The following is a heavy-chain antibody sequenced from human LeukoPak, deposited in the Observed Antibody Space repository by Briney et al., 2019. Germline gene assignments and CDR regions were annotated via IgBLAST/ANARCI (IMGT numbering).Heavy chain of an antibody. V-gene: IGHV4-59*01. D-gene: IGHD3-10*01. CDR1: GGSISSYY. CDR3: AKSNSGSYPRLHY. CDR2: IYYSGST. Sequence: SETLSLTCTGSGGSISSYYWSWIRQPPGKGLEWIGDIYYSGSTNYNPSLKSRVTISVDSSKNQFSLKVSSVSAADTAVYYCAKSNSGSYPRLHYWGQGTLVTVPS. J-gene: IGHJ4*02.